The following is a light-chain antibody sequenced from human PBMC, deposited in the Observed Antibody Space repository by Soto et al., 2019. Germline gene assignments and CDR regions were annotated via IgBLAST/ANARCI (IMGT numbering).Light chain of an antibody. V-gene: IGLV2-14*01. J-gene: IGLJ1*01. CDR2: DVS. Sequence: QSVLTQPASVSGSPGQSIAISCTGTSSDVGGYNYVSWYQQHPGKVPKLIIYDVSNRPSGVSNRFSGSKSGNTASLTISGLRADDEADYYCCSFTRSITRYVFGTGTRSPS. CDR1: SSDVGGYNY. CDR3: CSFTRSITRYV.